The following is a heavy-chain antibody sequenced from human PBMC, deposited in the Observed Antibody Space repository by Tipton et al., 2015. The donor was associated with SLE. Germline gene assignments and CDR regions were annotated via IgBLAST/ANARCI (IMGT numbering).Heavy chain of an antibody. D-gene: IGHD3-22*01. Sequence: TLSLTCTVSGDSLIGSHWTWIRQPAGKGLEWIGHIYTSSITNYNPSLKSRVTISADTSKNQFFLKLTSVTAADTAVYYCAREVDTMKDSDAFDMWGQGTMVTVSS. J-gene: IGHJ3*02. CDR3: AREVDTMKDSDAFDM. CDR1: GDSLIGSH. V-gene: IGHV4-4*07. CDR2: IYTSSIT.